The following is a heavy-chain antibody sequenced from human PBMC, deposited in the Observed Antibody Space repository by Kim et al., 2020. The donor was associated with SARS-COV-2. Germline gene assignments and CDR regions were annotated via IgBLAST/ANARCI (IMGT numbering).Heavy chain of an antibody. V-gene: IGHV3-11*05. CDR2: SSST. Sequence: SSSTNYAVSVKGRFTISRDNAKTSLYLQMNSLRAEDTAVYYCARDGGMDVWGQGTTVTVSS. J-gene: IGHJ6*02. CDR3: ARDGGMDV.